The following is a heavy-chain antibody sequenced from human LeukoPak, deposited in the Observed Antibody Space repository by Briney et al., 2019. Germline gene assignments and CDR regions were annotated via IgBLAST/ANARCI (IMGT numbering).Heavy chain of an antibody. D-gene: IGHD6-13*01. CDR1: GFTFSSYG. Sequence: GRSLRLSCAASGFTFSSYGMHWVRQAPGKGLEWVAVISYDGSNKYYADSVKGRFTISRDNSKNTLYLQMNSLRAEDTAVYYCASEDYSSSWYGSYYYGMDVWGKGPRSPSPQ. V-gene: IGHV3-30*03. CDR3: ASEDYSSSWYGSYYYGMDV. CDR2: ISYDGSNK. J-gene: IGHJ6*01.